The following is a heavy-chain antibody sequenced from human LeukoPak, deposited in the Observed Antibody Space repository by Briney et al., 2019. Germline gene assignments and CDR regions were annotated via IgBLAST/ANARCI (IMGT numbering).Heavy chain of an antibody. V-gene: IGHV3-23*01. J-gene: IGHJ3*02. Sequence: LPGGSLRLSCAASGFTFGSYAMSWVRQAPGKGLEWVSYISGRGGSTFYADSVKGRLTISRDNSKNTLFLQMNSLRAEDTAVYYCARVGSGNFLGAFDIWGQGTMVTVSS. CDR3: ARVGSGNFLGAFDI. CDR2: ISGRGGST. D-gene: IGHD1-26*01. CDR1: GFTFGSYA.